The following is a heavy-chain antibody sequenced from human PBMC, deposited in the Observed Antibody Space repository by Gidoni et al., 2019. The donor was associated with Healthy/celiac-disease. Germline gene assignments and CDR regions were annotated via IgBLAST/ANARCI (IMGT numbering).Heavy chain of an antibody. CDR2: IYYSGST. Sequence: QVQLQESGPGLVKPSETLSLTCTVSGGSVSRGSYYWSWIRQPPGKGLEWIGYIYYSGSTNYNPSLKSRVTISVDTSKNQFSLKLSSVTAADTAVYYCASQAFMVRGVITPQIDYWGQGTLVTVSS. CDR1: GGSVSRGSYY. V-gene: IGHV4-61*01. CDR3: ASQAFMVRGVITPQIDY. J-gene: IGHJ4*02. D-gene: IGHD3-10*01.